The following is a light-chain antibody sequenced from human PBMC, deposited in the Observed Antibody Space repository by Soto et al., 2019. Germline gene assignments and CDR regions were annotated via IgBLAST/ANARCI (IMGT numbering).Light chain of an antibody. V-gene: IGLV1-44*01. CDR2: SNN. J-gene: IGLJ1*01. Sequence: QSVLTQPPSASGTPGQRVTISCSGSSSNIGSNPVNWYQQLPGTAPKLLIYSNNQRPSGVPDRFSGSKSGTSASLAISGLQSDDEADYYCAAWDGSLNRYVFGTGTKLTVL. CDR1: SSNIGSNP. CDR3: AAWDGSLNRYV.